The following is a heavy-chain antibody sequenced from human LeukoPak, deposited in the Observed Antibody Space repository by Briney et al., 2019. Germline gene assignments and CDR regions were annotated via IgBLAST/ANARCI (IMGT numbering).Heavy chain of an antibody. CDR3: TRDLMDYDVSTGLHHYYMDV. CDR2: ISGSGGST. Sequence: GGSLRLSCAASGFTFRSHAMSWVRQAPGKGLEWVSVISGSGGSTYYADSVRGRFTISRDNAKNTLYLQMNTLRVEDTAVYYCTRDLMDYDVSTGLHHYYMDVWGQGTTVTVSS. CDR1: GFTFRSHA. V-gene: IGHV3-23*01. D-gene: IGHD3-9*01. J-gene: IGHJ6*02.